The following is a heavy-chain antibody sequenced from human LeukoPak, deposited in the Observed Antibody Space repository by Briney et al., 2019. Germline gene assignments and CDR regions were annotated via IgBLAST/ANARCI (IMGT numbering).Heavy chain of an antibody. CDR1: GFSVSLNY. CDR2: LYSGSDT. V-gene: IGHV3-53*01. J-gene: IGHJ2*01. CDR3: VRVGDHFHWYLDL. D-gene: IGHD3-3*02. Sequence: GGSLRLSCAASGFSVSLNYMNWVRQAPGKGLEWVSILYSGSDTYYADSVKGRFTISRDSSKNMLFLHMNSLRAEDTAVYYCVRVGDHFHWYLDLWGRGTLVTVSS.